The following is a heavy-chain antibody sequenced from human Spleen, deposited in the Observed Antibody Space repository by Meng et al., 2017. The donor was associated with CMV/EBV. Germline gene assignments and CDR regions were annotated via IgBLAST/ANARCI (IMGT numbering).Heavy chain of an antibody. D-gene: IGHD1-7*01. Sequence: SETLSLTCTVSGGSISSGDYYWSWIRQPPGKGLEWIGHIYYSGTTYYNPSLKSRVTISVDTSKNQFSLNLTSVTAADTAVYYCAREWEDRIYGGTTDYYYYGMDVWGQGTTVTVSS. CDR3: AREWEDRIYGGTTDYYYYGMDV. J-gene: IGHJ6*02. V-gene: IGHV4-30-4*08. CDR2: IYYSGTT. CDR1: GGSISSGDYY.